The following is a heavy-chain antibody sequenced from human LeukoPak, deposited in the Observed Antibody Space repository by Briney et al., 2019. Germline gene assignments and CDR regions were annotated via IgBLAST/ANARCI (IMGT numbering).Heavy chain of an antibody. J-gene: IGHJ6*03. V-gene: IGHV1-3*03. Sequence: ASVKVSCKASGYTFTSYAMHWVRQAPGQRLEWMGWINAGNGNTKYSQEFQGRVTITADKSTSTAYMELSSLRSEDTAVYYCARGQAAYTVTNRRGSCYYYMDVWGKGTTVTVSS. CDR3: ARGQAAYTVTNRRGSCYYYMDV. D-gene: IGHD4-17*01. CDR2: INAGNGNT. CDR1: GYTFTSYA.